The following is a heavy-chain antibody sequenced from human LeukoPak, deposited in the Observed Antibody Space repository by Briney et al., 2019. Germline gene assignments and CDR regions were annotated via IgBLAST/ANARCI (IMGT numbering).Heavy chain of an antibody. J-gene: IGHJ6*03. Sequence: SVKVSCKASGYTFTSYGISWVRQAPGQGLEWMGGIIPIFGTANYAQKFQGRVTITADESTSTAYMELSSLRSEDTAVYYCARAGMHYYYYYMDVWGKGTTVTIS. CDR1: GYTFTSYG. V-gene: IGHV1-69*13. D-gene: IGHD1-26*01. CDR2: IIPIFGTA. CDR3: ARAGMHYYYYYMDV.